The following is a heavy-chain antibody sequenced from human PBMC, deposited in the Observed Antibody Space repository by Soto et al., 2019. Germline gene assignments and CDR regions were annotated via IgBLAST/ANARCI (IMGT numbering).Heavy chain of an antibody. J-gene: IGHJ4*02. V-gene: IGHV5-51*01. CDR1: GYSFTSYW. CDR2: IYPGDSDT. CDR3: ARHESLDISYSSGRLIDS. D-gene: IGHD3-10*01. Sequence: EVQLVQSGEEVKKLGESLKISCKGSGYSFTSYWIGWVRQMPGKGLEWMGIIYPGDSDTRYRPSFQGQVTISADKSISTAYLQWSSMKASDTAMYYSARHESLDISYSSGRLIDSWCQGTLVIVSS.